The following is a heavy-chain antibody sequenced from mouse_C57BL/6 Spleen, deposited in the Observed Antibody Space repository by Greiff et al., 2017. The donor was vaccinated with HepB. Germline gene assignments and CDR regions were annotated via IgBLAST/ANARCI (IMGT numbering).Heavy chain of an antibody. CDR3: VRQRDYDGGYAMDY. V-gene: IGHV10-1*01. CDR1: GFSFNTYA. D-gene: IGHD2-4*01. J-gene: IGHJ4*01. Sequence: EVQRVESGGGLVQPKGSLKLSCAASGFSFNTYAMNWVRQAPGKGLEWVARIRSKSNNYATYYADSVKDRFTISRDDSESMLYLQMNNLKTEDTAMYYCVRQRDYDGGYAMDYWGQGTSVTVSS. CDR2: IRSKSNNYAT.